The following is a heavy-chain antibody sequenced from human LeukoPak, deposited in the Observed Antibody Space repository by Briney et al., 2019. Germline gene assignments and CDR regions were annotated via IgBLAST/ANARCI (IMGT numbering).Heavy chain of an antibody. J-gene: IGHJ4*02. CDR2: IIPILGIV. CDR3: AWVVAATPHPDY. Sequence: GASVKVSCKASGGTFSSYAISWVRQAPGQGLEWMGRIIPILGIVNYAQKFQGRVTITADKSTSTAYMELSSLRSEDTAVYYCAWVVAATPHPDYWGQGTLVTVSS. V-gene: IGHV1-69*04. D-gene: IGHD2-15*01. CDR1: GGTFSSYA.